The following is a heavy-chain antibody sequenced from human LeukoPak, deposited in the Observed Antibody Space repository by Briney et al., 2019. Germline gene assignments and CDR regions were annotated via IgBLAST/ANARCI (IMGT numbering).Heavy chain of an antibody. V-gene: IGHV3-23*01. J-gene: IGHJ6*02. CDR2: ISGSGGST. Sequence: GGSLRLSCAASGFTFSSYAMSWVRQAPGKGLKWVSAISGSGGSTYYADSVKGRFTISRDNSKNTLYLQMNSLRAEDTAVYYCAKETAQSVPDYYGMDVWGQGTTVTVSS. CDR3: AKETAQSVPDYYGMDV. CDR1: GFTFSSYA.